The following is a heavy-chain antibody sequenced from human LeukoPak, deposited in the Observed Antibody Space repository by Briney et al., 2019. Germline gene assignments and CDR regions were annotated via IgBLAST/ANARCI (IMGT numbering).Heavy chain of an antibody. V-gene: IGHV3-30*18. CDR1: GFTFSSYG. D-gene: IGHD3-22*01. J-gene: IGHJ4*02. Sequence: GGSLRLSCAASGFTFSSYGMHWVRQAPGKGLEGVAVISYDGSNKYYAYSVKGRFTISRDNSKNTLYLQMNSLRAEDTAVYYCAKDSSYYYDSNGYFDYWGQGTLVTVSS. CDR3: AKDSSYYYDSNGYFDY. CDR2: ISYDGSNK.